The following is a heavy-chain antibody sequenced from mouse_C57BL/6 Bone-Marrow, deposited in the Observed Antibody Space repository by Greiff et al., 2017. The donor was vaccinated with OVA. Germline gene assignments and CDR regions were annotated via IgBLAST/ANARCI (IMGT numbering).Heavy chain of an antibody. CDR2: IWWDDDK. CDR1: GFSLSTFGMG. D-gene: IGHD2-2*01. Sequence: QVTLKESGPGILQPSQTLSLTCSFSGFSLSTFGMGVGWIRQPSGKGLEWLAHIWWDDDKYYNPALKSRLTISKDTSKNQVFLKIANVDTADTATYYCPRAIYGYDGYFDYWGQGTTLTVSS. J-gene: IGHJ2*01. CDR3: PRAIYGYDGYFDY. V-gene: IGHV8-8*01.